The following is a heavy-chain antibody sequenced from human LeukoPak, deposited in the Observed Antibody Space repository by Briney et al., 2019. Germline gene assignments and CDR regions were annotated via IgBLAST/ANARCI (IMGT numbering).Heavy chain of an antibody. D-gene: IGHD5/OR15-5a*01. J-gene: IGHJ4*02. CDR3: AKDRVYLREFDY. Sequence: GVSLRLSCTASGFTVSNNYMSWVRQAPGKGLEWVSFISGSGGSTFYADSVKGRFTISRDNSKNTLYLQMNSLRAEDTAVYYCAKDRVYLREFDYWGQGTLVTVSS. CDR2: ISGSGGST. V-gene: IGHV3-23*01. CDR1: GFTVSNNY.